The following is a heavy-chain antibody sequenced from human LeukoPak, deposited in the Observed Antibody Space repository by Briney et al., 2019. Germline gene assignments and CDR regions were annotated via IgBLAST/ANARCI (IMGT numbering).Heavy chain of an antibody. D-gene: IGHD4-11*01. Sequence: PSETLSLTCTVSGXSINSTRYXXXXXXXXXXXXXEWIXSXYYSGDTHYNPSXRRXVTISVXXXXNXFSLRMHSMTAADTSFYYCATGSMTTRYYYYFHMDVWGPGTTVTVSS. CDR3: ATGSMTTRYYYYFHMDV. CDR2: XYYSGDT. V-gene: IGHV4-39*01. CDR1: GXSINSTRYX. J-gene: IGHJ6*03.